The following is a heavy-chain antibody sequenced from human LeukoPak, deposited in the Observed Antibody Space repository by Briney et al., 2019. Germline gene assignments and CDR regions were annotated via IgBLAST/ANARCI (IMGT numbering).Heavy chain of an antibody. Sequence: SQTLSLTCTVSGGSMRSGDYYWSWIRQHPGKGLEWIGYIYYSGSTYYNPSLKSRVTIPVDTSKNQFSLKLNSVTAADTAVYHCARISSWYSKAVDYWGQGTLVTVSS. CDR1: GGSMRSGDYY. CDR3: ARISSWYSKAVDY. J-gene: IGHJ4*02. D-gene: IGHD6-13*01. V-gene: IGHV4-31*03. CDR2: IYYSGST.